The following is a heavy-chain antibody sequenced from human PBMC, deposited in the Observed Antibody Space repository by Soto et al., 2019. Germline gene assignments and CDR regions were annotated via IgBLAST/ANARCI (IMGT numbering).Heavy chain of an antibody. D-gene: IGHD3-22*01. J-gene: IGHJ4*02. CDR3: ARAHYDSGTNFALYYFDQ. CDR2: IYPRDSDT. Sequence: GESLKISCEASGYTFTNYWIGWVRQMPGTGLEWMGIIYPRDSDTRYSPSFQDQVTMSVDKSIGTAYLKLSSVTAADTAVYYCARAHYDSGTNFALYYFDQWGQGTLVTVSS. CDR1: GYTFTNYW. V-gene: IGHV5-51*01.